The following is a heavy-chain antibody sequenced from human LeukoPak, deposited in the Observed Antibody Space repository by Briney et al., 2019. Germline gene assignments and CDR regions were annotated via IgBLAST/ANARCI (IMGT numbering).Heavy chain of an antibody. V-gene: IGHV5-51*01. J-gene: IGHJ4*02. Sequence: GESLKISCKGSGYSFTTYWIGWVRQMPGKGLEWMGIIYPGDSDTRXSPSXXGQVTISADKSISTAYLQWSSLKASDTAMYYCARRGEAXAHDYWGQGTLVTVSS. CDR3: ARRGEAXAHDY. CDR2: IYPGDSDT. D-gene: IGHD3-16*01. CDR1: GYSFTTYW.